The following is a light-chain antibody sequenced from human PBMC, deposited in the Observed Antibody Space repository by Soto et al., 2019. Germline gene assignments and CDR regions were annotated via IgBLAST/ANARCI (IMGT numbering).Light chain of an antibody. CDR2: VS. J-gene: IGKJ2*01. V-gene: IGKV1-5*01. CDR3: QQYNSYSYT. CDR1: QSFSNW. Sequence: DIPMTQSPSTLSASVGDRVSITCRASQSFSNWLAWYQQKPGKAPKLLIYVSSLENGVPSRFSGSGSGTEFTLTISSLQPDDSAIYYCQQYNSYSYTFGQGTKLEI.